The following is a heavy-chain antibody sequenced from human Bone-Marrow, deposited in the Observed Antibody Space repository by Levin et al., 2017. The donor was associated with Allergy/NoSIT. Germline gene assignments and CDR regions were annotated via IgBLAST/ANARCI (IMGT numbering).Heavy chain of an antibody. CDR2: IIPILGTP. CDR1: GGTFRGYA. D-gene: IGHD1-26*01. V-gene: IGHV1-69*01. J-gene: IGHJ6*02. CDR3: ATTMVGANNGLDV. Sequence: KISCKASGGTFRGYAFTWVRQAPGQGLEWMGGIIPILGTPNYAQRNQGRVTILADESTSTAYMELSNLTSADTAVYYCATTMVGANNGLDVWGQVTTVTVSS.